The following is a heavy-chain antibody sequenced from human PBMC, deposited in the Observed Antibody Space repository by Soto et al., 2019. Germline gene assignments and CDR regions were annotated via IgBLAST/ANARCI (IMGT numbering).Heavy chain of an antibody. V-gene: IGHV4-31*03. CDR3: AASGAPEGDWFDP. D-gene: IGHD2-8*02. Sequence: SETLSLTCTVTGGSIRRRGYYWSWIRQRPGEGLEWIGFVYYRGSTDYNKSLRSRMTISADTSRKQKYMDVSSVTVADTAIYYCAASGAPEGDWFDPWGQGILVT. CDR2: VYYRGST. CDR1: GGSIRRRGYY. J-gene: IGHJ5*02.